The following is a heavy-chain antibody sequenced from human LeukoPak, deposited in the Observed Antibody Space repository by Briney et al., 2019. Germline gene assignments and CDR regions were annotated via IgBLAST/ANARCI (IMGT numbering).Heavy chain of an antibody. CDR2: ISDDGRHN. D-gene: IGHD2-8*01. Sequence: GGSLRLSYAASGFTFSIYAMNWVRQAPGKGLEWEAVISDDGRHNYYADSVKGRFTIPRDNSKSTLYLQMNSLRDDDSAAYFCARVYLERLTAGYFDHWGQGTQVTVSP. CDR1: GFTFSIYA. V-gene: IGHV3-30*04. CDR3: ARVYLERLTAGYFDH. J-gene: IGHJ4*02.